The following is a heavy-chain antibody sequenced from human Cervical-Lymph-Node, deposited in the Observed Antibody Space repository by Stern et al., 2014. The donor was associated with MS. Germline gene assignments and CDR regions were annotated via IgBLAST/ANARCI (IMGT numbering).Heavy chain of an antibody. J-gene: IGHJ6*02. CDR3: AIVWDHNWNDIYYYYGMDV. CDR1: GFTFSSYS. D-gene: IGHD1-20*01. Sequence: EVQLVESGGGLVKPGGSLRLSCAASGFTFSSYSMNWVRQAPGQGLEWVSSISSSRSYIYYADSVNGRFNISRDKDKNTLYLQMNSLRAEDTAVYYCAIVWDHNWNDIYYYYGMDVWGQGTTVTVSS. CDR2: ISSSRSYI. V-gene: IGHV3-21*01.